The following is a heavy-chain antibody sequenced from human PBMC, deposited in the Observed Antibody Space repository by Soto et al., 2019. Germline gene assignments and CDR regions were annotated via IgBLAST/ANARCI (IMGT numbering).Heavy chain of an antibody. Sequence: PGESLKISCKGSGYSFTSYWIGWVRQMPGKGLEWMGIIYPGDSDTRYSPSFQGQVAISADKSISTAYLQWSSLKASDTAMYYCAGIGLSNLVPAARGGPYNWFDPWGQGTLVTVSS. D-gene: IGHD2-2*01. CDR1: GYSFTSYW. CDR3: AGIGLSNLVPAARGGPYNWFDP. J-gene: IGHJ5*02. V-gene: IGHV5-51*01. CDR2: IYPGDSDT.